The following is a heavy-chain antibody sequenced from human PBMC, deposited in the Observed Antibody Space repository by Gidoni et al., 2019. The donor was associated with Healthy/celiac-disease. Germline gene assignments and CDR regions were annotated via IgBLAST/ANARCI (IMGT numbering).Heavy chain of an antibody. J-gene: IGHJ5*02. CDR1: GGSFSGYY. CDR3: ASGDSGYEAFDP. CDR2: INHSGST. V-gene: IGHV4-34*01. Sequence: QVQLQQWCAGLLQPSETLSLTCAVYGGSFSGYYWSWIRQPPGKGLEWIGEINHSGSTNYNPSLKSRVTISVDTSKNQFSLKLSSVTAADTAVYYCASGDSGYEAFDPWGQGTLVTVSS. D-gene: IGHD5-12*01.